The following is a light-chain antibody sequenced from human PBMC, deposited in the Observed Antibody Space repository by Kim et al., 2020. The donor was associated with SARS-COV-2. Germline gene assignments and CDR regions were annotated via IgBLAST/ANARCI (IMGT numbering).Light chain of an antibody. CDR1: QSVSTF. V-gene: IGKV3-11*01. Sequence: LSPGEKATLSCRAGQSVSTFLAWYQQKLGQAPKLLIYDTSKRAAGIPARFSGSGSGTDFTLTISSLEPEDFATYYCQQCYSWPRTFGQGTKVDIK. CDR3: QQCYSWPRT. J-gene: IGKJ1*01. CDR2: DTS.